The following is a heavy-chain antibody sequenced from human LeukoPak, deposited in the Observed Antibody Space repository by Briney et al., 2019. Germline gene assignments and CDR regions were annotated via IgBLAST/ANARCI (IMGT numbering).Heavy chain of an antibody. D-gene: IGHD3-10*01. V-gene: IGHV4-39*07. CDR3: ARSSGVDAYYFDY. CDR2: VYYSGST. J-gene: IGHJ4*02. Sequence: SETLSLTCTVSGGSISSSSYYWGLIRQPPGKRLEWVGSVYYSGSTNYNPSLQSRVTISVDTPKNQFSLNLSSVTAADTAIYFCARSSGVDAYYFDYWGQGTLVTVSS. CDR1: GGSISSSSYY.